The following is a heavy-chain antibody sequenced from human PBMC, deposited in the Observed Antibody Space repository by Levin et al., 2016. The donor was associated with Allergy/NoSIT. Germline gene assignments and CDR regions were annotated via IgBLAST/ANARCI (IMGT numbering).Heavy chain of an antibody. D-gene: IGHD4-17*01. CDR1: GFTFSSYS. Sequence: GESLKISCAASGFTFSSYSMNWVRQAPGKGLEWVSSISSSSSYIYYADSVKGRFTISRDNAKNSLYLQMNSLRAEDTAVYYCARYGDYVDLGYWGQGTLVTVSS. CDR3: ARYGDYVDLGY. V-gene: IGHV3-21*01. J-gene: IGHJ4*02. CDR2: ISSSSSYI.